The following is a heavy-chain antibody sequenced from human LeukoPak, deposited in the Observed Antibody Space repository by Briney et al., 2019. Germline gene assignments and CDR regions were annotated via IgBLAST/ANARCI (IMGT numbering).Heavy chain of an antibody. Sequence: SETLSLTCAVYGGSFSGYYWSWIRQPPGKGLEWIGEINHSGSTNYNPSLESRVTISVDTSKNQFSLKLSSVTAADTAVYYCASGYYYDSSGYDYWGQGTLVTVSS. CDR1: GGSFSGYY. CDR2: INHSGST. CDR3: ASGYYYDSSGYDY. J-gene: IGHJ4*02. V-gene: IGHV4-34*01. D-gene: IGHD3-22*01.